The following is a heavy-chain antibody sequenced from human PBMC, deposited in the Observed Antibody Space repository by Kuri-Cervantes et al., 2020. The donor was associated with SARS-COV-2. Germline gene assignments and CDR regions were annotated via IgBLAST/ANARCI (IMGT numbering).Heavy chain of an antibody. CDR3: AKDSRAGYSSGWYGPADY. CDR2: ISGSGGST. D-gene: IGHD6-19*01. Sequence: GGSLRLSCAASGFTFSSYAMNWVRQAPGKGLEWVSGISGSGGSTYYADSVKGRFTISRDNSKNTLYLHMNSLRAEDTALYYCAKDSRAGYSSGWYGPADYWGQGTLVTFSS. V-gene: IGHV3-23*01. J-gene: IGHJ4*02. CDR1: GFTFSSYA.